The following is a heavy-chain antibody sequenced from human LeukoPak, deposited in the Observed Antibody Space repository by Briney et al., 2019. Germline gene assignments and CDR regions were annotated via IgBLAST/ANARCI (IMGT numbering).Heavy chain of an antibody. CDR2: IKQEGSEK. J-gene: IGHJ6*03. Sequence: GGSLRLSCAASGSTFSSYWMSSVRQAPRKGLEWVANIKQEGSEKYYVDSVEGRFTISRDNAKNSLYLQMNSLRAEDTAVYYCARDHRGSGWLYYYYYYMDVWGKGTTVTVSS. CDR3: ARDHRGSGWLYYYYYYMDV. CDR1: GSTFSSYW. V-gene: IGHV3-7*01. D-gene: IGHD6-19*01.